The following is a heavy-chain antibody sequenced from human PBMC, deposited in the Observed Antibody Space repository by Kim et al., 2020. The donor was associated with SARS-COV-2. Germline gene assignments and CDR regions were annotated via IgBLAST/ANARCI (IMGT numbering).Heavy chain of an antibody. CDR3: AKRGGAGYFEY. D-gene: IGHD2-15*01. CDR2: T. J-gene: IGHJ4*02. Sequence: TYYADSVKGRFTISRDNSRNTLYLQMSSLRAEDTAVYYCAKRGGAGYFEYWGQGTLVTVSS. V-gene: IGHV3-23*01.